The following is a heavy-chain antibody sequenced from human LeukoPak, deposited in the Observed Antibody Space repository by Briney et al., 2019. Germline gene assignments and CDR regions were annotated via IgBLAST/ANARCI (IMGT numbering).Heavy chain of an antibody. CDR2: ISGSGGST. D-gene: IGHD6-13*01. CDR1: GFTFSSYA. Sequence: GGSLRLPCAASGFTFSSYAMSWVRQAPGKGLEWVSAISGSGGSTYYADSVKGRFTISRDNSKNTLYLQMNSLRAEDTAVYYCAKATRESSSWYIRAGYFDYWGQGTLVTVSS. J-gene: IGHJ4*02. CDR3: AKATRESSSWYIRAGYFDY. V-gene: IGHV3-23*01.